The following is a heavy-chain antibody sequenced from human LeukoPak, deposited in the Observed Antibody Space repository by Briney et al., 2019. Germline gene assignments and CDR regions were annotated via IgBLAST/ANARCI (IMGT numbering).Heavy chain of an antibody. V-gene: IGHV1-69*13. CDR3: ARAMVRVRYYYYMDV. Sequence: ASVKVSCKASGGTFSTYSLSWVRQAPGQGLECLGGIIPIFGTPIYAQGFQGRVTVTADDSTRTAYMELRSLRFEDTAVYYCARAMVRVRYYYYMDVWGKGTTVTVSS. CDR1: GGTFSTYS. J-gene: IGHJ6*03. D-gene: IGHD3-10*01. CDR2: IIPIFGTP.